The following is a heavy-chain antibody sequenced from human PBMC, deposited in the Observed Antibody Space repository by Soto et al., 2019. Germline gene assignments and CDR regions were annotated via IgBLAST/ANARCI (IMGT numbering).Heavy chain of an antibody. V-gene: IGHV3-23*01. D-gene: IGHD3-3*01. Sequence: PGGSLRLSCAASGFTFSSYAMSWVRQAPGKGLEWVSAISGSGGSTYYADSVKGRFTISRDNSKNTLYLQMNSLRAEDTAVYYCTEFWSGLDPYYGMDVWGQGTTVTVSS. J-gene: IGHJ6*02. CDR3: TEFWSGLDPYYGMDV. CDR1: GFTFSSYA. CDR2: ISGSGGST.